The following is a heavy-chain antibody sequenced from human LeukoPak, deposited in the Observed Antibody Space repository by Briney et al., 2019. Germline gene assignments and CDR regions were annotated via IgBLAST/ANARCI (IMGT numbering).Heavy chain of an antibody. V-gene: IGHV3-74*01. CDR1: GYTFSSYW. J-gene: IGHJ4*02. Sequence: GGSLRLSCAASGYTFSSYWMHWVRQAPGKGLVWVSRINSDGSRTTYADSVKGRFTISRDNAKNSLYLQMNSLRAEDTALYHCARVEGGRWFGEPTMDYWGQGTLVTVSS. CDR3: ARVEGGRWFGEPTMDY. CDR2: INSDGSRT. D-gene: IGHD3-10*01.